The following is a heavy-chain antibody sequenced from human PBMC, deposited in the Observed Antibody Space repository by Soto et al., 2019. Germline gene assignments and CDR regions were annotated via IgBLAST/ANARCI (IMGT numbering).Heavy chain of an antibody. J-gene: IGHJ4*02. CDR3: ASDMTRTVVPYFDF. Sequence: ASVKVSCKASGYTFTSYDINWVRQATGQGLEWMGWMNPNSGNTGYAQKFQGRVTMTRNTSISTAYMELSSLRSEDTAVYYCASDMTRTVVPYFDFCGQGTLVTVSS. CDR2: MNPNSGNT. D-gene: IGHD1-7*01. CDR1: GYTFTSYD. V-gene: IGHV1-8*01.